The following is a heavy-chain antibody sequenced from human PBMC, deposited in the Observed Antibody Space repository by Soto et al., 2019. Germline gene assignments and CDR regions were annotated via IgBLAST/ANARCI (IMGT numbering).Heavy chain of an antibody. D-gene: IGHD3-10*01. CDR3: AAGEPLDY. CDR1: GFTFSNYG. V-gene: IGHV3-33*01. CDR2: IWYDGSNK. Sequence: QMQLVESGGGVVQPGRSLRLSCAASGFTFSNYGMHWVRQAPGKGLEWVAIIWYDGSNKYYADSVKGRFTISKDNSKNTEYLQMNSLRGEDTAMYYCAAGEPLDYRGQGTLVTVSS. J-gene: IGHJ4*02.